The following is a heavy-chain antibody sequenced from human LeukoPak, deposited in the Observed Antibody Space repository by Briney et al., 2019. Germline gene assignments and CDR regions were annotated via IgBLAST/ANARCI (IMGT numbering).Heavy chain of an antibody. J-gene: IGHJ4*02. CDR2: LRGGGET. V-gene: IGHV3-23*01. CDR3: AKMTVRGVIAY. D-gene: IGHD3-10*01. CDR1: GFTFSSYA. Sequence: GGSLRLSCAASGFTFSSYAMSWVRQAPARGLEWVSSLRGGGETFYADSVKGRFTISRDNSKNTLYLQMNSLRAEDTAVYYCAKMTVRGVIAYWGQGTLVTVSS.